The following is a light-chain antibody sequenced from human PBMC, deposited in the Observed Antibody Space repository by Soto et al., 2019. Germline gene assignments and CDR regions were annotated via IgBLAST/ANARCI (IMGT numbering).Light chain of an antibody. J-gene: IGLJ2*01. V-gene: IGLV2-11*01. CDR1: SSDIGSYNR. Sequence: QSALTQPRSVSGSPGQSVTISCTGTSSDIGSYNRVSWFQQPPGEAPKLIIYDVTKRPSGVPDRFSGSKSGNTASLTISGLQAEDEADYYCCSHADTYNVVFGGGTKLTVL. CDR2: DVT. CDR3: CSHADTYNVV.